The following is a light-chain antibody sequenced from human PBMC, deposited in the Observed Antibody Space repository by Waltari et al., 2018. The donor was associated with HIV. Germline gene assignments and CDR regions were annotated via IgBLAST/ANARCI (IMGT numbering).Light chain of an antibody. CDR2: GDC. CDR3: QSYDTSLSGVV. CDR1: SSNIGTGYE. V-gene: IGLV1-40*01. J-gene: IGLJ3*02. Sequence: QSVLTQPPSLSGAPGQRVTISCTGSSSNIGTGYEVHWYQQHPGTAPKRLICGDCNRTPGVPDRFSGSKSGTSASLAITGLQAEDEAVYYCQSYDTSLSGVVFGGGTKLTVL.